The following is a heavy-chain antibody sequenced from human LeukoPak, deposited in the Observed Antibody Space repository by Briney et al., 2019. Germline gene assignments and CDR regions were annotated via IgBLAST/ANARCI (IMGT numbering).Heavy chain of an antibody. CDR2: INPNSGGT. D-gene: IGHD3-9*01. V-gene: IGHV1-2*02. Sequence: ASVKVSCKASGYTFTGYYMHWVRRAPGQGLEWMGWINPNSGGTTYAQKFQGRVSMTRDTSISTAYMELSRLRSDDTAVYYCARGGLVHYDILTGYYYFDYWGQGTLVTVSS. CDR1: GYTFTGYY. J-gene: IGHJ4*02. CDR3: ARGGLVHYDILTGYYYFDY.